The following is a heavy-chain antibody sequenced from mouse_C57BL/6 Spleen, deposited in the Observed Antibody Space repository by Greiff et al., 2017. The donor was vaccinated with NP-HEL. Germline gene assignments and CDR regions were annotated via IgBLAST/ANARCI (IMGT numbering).Heavy chain of an antibody. CDR2: IYPGDGDT. CDR1: GYAFSSYW. Sequence: VQLQQSGAELVKPGASVKISCKASGYAFSSYWMNWVKQRPGKGLEWIGQIYPGDGDTNYNGKFKGKATLTADKSSSTAYMQLSSLTSEDSAVYFCARKGTMITNFDYWGQGTTLTVSS. V-gene: IGHV1-80*01. D-gene: IGHD2-4*01. J-gene: IGHJ2*01. CDR3: ARKGTMITNFDY.